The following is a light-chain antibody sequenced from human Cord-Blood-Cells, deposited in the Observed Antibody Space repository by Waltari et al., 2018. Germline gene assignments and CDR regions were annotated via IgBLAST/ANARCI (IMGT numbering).Light chain of an antibody. CDR2: EDN. V-gene: IGLV6-57*01. J-gene: IGLJ2*01. CDR1: SGSIASNY. CDR3: QSYDSSNQV. Sequence: NFMLTQPHSVSESPGKTVTISCTRSSGSIASNYVPWYQQRPGSSPTTVIYEDNQRPAGVPGRCSGDIDSSSNSASRTRSGLKTEDEADYYCQSYDSSNQVFGGGTKLTVL.